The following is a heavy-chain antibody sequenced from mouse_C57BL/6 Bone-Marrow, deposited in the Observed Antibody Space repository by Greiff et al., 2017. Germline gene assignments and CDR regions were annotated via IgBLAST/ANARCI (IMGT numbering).Heavy chain of an antibody. V-gene: IGHV1-55*01. D-gene: IGHD2-3*01. CDR1: GYTFTSYW. CDR3: ARDGYYVPWYFDV. CDR2: IYPGSGST. J-gene: IGHJ1*03. Sequence: QVQLQQPGAELVKPGASVKMSCKASGYTFTSYWITWVKQRPGQGLEWIGDIYPGSGSTNYNEKFKSKDTLTVDTSSSTAYMQLSSLTSEDSAVYYCARDGYYVPWYFDVWGTGTTVTVSS.